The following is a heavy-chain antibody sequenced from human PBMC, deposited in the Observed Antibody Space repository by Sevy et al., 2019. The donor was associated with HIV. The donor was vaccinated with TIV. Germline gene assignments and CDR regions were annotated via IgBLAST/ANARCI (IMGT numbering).Heavy chain of an antibody. J-gene: IGHJ3*02. CDR2: ISGSGGST. Sequence: GGSLRLSCAASGFTFSSYAMSWVRQAPGKGLEWVSAISGSGGSTYYADSVKGRFTISRDNSKNTLYLQMNSLRAEDTAVYYCATMGRGLLLGSGWGRAFDIWGQGTMVTVSS. V-gene: IGHV3-23*01. D-gene: IGHD1-26*01. CDR1: GFTFSSYA. CDR3: ATMGRGLLLGSGWGRAFDI.